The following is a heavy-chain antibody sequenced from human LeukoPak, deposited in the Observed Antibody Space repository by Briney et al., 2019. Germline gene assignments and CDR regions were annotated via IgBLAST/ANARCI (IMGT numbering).Heavy chain of an antibody. V-gene: IGHV4-34*01. J-gene: IGHJ4*02. CDR1: GGSFSGYY. CDR3: ARESSSGWYVY. Sequence: SETLSLTCAVYGGSFSGYYWSWIRQPPGKGLEWIGEINHSGSTNYNPSLKSRVTISVDTSKNQFSLKLSSVTAADTAVYYCARESSSGWYVYWGQGTLLTVSS. CDR2: INHSGST. D-gene: IGHD6-19*01.